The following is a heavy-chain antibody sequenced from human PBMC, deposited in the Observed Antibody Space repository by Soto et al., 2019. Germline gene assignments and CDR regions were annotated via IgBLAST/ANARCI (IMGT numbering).Heavy chain of an antibody. CDR2: ISAHNGNT. V-gene: IGHV1-18*01. Sequence: QVHLVQSGAEVKKPGASVKVSCKGSGYAFTTYGITWVRQAPAQGLEWMGWISAHNGNTNYAQQHQGRVTVTRDTSTSTAYMELRSLRSDDTAVYYCARGRYGDYWGQGALVTGSS. J-gene: IGHJ4*02. D-gene: IGHD1-1*01. CDR1: GYAFTTYG. CDR3: ARGRYGDY.